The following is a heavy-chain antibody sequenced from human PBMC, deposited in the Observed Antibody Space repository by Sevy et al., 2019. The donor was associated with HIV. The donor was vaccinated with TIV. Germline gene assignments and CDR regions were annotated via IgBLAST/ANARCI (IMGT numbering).Heavy chain of an antibody. CDR3: AKYAGDFPHFDY. V-gene: IGHV3-23*01. Sequence: GGSLRLSCAASGFTFRTFAMSWVRQAPGKGPQWVSSISDTGTSTYYADSVEGRFTISRDNSKKTLYLQMNSLRAEDTDLYYCAKYAGDFPHFDYWGQGTLVTVSS. D-gene: IGHD7-27*01. J-gene: IGHJ4*02. CDR1: GFTFRTFA. CDR2: ISDTGTST.